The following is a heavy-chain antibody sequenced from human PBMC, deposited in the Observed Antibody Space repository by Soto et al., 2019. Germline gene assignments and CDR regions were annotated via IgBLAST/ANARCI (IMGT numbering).Heavy chain of an antibody. Sequence: SETLSLTCTVSGGSVSSGSYYWSWIRQPPGKGLEWIGYIYYSGSTNYNPSLKSRVTISVDTSKNQFSLRLSSVTAADTAVYYCAGMWIQLWASANWIDPWGQGTLVTVSS. CDR3: AGMWIQLWASANWIDP. D-gene: IGHD5-18*01. CDR1: GGSVSSGSYY. J-gene: IGHJ5*02. CDR2: IYYSGST. V-gene: IGHV4-61*01.